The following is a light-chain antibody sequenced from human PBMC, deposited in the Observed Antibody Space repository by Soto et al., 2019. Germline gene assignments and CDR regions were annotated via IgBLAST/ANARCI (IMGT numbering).Light chain of an antibody. V-gene: IGKV3-20*01. CDR3: QQYTTSSWT. J-gene: IGKJ1*01. CDR1: QSVGSSY. CDR2: GTS. Sequence: EVVLTQSPGTLSLSPGERATLSCRASQSVGSSYLAWYQQKPGRAPRVLIYGTSSRATGIPDRFSGSGSGTDFTLTISRLEPEDFAVYYCQQYTTSSWTFGQGTKV.